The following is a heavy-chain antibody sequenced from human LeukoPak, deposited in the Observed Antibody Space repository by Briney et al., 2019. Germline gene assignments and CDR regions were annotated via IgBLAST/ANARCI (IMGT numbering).Heavy chain of an antibody. CDR1: GGSISSGSYS. Sequence: SQTLSLTCTVSGGSISSGSYSWNWIRQPAGKGLEWIGHIYTSGSTNYNPSLKSRVTISVDTSKNQFSLKLSSVTAADTAVYYCARRIAAAGSNWFDPWGQGTLVTVSS. J-gene: IGHJ5*02. V-gene: IGHV4-61*09. D-gene: IGHD6-13*01. CDR3: ARRIAAAGSNWFDP. CDR2: IYTSGST.